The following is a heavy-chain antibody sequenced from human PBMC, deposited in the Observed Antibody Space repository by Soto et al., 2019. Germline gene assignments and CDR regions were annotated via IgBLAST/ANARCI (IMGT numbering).Heavy chain of an antibody. J-gene: IGHJ4*02. CDR1: GFTFSSYS. Sequence: EVQLVESGGDLVKPGGSLRLSCAASGFTFSSYSMNWVRQAPGKGLEWVSSISSASGYIYYSDSVKGRFTISRDNAKNSLYLQMNSLRAEDTAVYSCARELGGSSTLDYWGQGTLVTVSS. CDR3: ARELGGSSTLDY. CDR2: ISSASGYI. D-gene: IGHD1-26*01. V-gene: IGHV3-21*01.